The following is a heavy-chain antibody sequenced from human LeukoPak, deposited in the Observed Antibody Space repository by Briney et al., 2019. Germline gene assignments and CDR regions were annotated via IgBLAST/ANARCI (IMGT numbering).Heavy chain of an antibody. CDR2: IRYDGSKI. Sequence: PGGSLRLSCAASGFTFSSYGMHWVRQAPGKGLEWVAFIRYDGSKIHYADSVKGRFTISRDNSKNTLYLQMNSLRTEDTAVYYCAKVLVSGYDPLGVDYWGQGTLVTVSS. D-gene: IGHD5-12*01. CDR1: GFTFSSYG. CDR3: AKVLVSGYDPLGVDY. V-gene: IGHV3-30*02. J-gene: IGHJ4*02.